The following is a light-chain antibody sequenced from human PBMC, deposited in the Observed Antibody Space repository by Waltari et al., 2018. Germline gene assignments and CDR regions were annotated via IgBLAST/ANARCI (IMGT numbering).Light chain of an antibody. V-gene: IGLV2-14*01. Sequence: QSALTQPASVPVSPGQSITISCTGTDRDVGASKFVSWYRQNPGKAPHLIIYEVSERPPGISDRFSGSKSDNTASLTISGLQADDEAVYYCSSYTTSNAPGVFGTGTKVTVL. CDR3: SSYTTSNAPGV. CDR2: EVS. J-gene: IGLJ1*01. CDR1: DRDVGASKF.